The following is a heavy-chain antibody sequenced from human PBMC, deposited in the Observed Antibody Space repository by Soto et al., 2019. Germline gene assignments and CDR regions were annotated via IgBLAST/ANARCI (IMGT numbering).Heavy chain of an antibody. CDR1: GFSFSDYY. CDR2: ISSGSGIST. D-gene: IGHD1-26*01. J-gene: IGHJ4*02. V-gene: IGHV3-11*01. CDR3: AKEHGGGIGMATSYFDD. Sequence: GGSLRLSCAASGFSFSDYYMTWIRQAPGQGLEWVSYISSGSGISTYYADSVKGRFSISRDNSKNTLSLQMNSLRADDMAVYYCAKEHGGGIGMATSYFDDWGQGALVTVSS.